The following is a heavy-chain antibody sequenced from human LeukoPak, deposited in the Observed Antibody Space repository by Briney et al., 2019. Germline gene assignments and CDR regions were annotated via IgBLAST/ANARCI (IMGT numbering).Heavy chain of an antibody. CDR2: VNPNSGGT. Sequence: ASVKVSCKASGYTFTGYYMHWVRQAPGQGLEWMGWVNPNSGGTNYAQKFQGRVNMTRDTSISTAYMELSRLRSDDTAVYYCARGSAVRWELLPLYYYYYMDVWGKGTTVTVSS. CDR1: GYTFTGYY. J-gene: IGHJ6*03. CDR3: ARGSAVRWELLPLYYYYYMDV. V-gene: IGHV1-2*02. D-gene: IGHD1-26*01.